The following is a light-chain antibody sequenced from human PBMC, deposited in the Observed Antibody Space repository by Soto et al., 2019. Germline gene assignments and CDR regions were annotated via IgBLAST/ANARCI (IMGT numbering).Light chain of an antibody. CDR2: EVS. CDR3: RSYTSSSTVV. V-gene: IGLV2-14*01. CDR1: SSDVGGYNY. Sequence: QSALTQPASVSGYPGQSIPISCTGTSSDVGGYNYVSWYQQHPGKAPKLMIYEVSNRPSGVSNRFSGSKSGNTASLTISGLQSEDEADYYCRSYTSSSTVVFGGGTKLTVL. J-gene: IGLJ2*01.